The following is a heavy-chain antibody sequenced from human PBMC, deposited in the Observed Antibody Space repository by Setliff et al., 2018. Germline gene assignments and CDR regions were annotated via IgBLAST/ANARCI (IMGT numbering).Heavy chain of an antibody. CDR2: MYYSGDT. J-gene: IGHJ5*02. CDR1: GGSVRGYY. CDR3: ASEAVISPNWFDP. Sequence: SETLSLTCTVSGGSVRGYYWSWIRQPPGKGLEWIGYMYYSGDTNYNPSLKSRVTISVDTSKNQFSLKLSSVTAADTAVYYCASEAVISPNWFDPWGQGTLVTVSS. D-gene: IGHD3-10*01. V-gene: IGHV4-59*02.